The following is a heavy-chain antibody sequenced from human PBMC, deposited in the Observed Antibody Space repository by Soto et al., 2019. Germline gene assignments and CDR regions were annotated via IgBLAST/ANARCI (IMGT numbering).Heavy chain of an antibody. CDR2: IYHSGST. V-gene: IGHV4-59*12. D-gene: IGHD2-2*01. J-gene: IGHJ5*02. Sequence: SETLSLTCTVSGASLSSYYWTWIRQPPEKGLERIGYIYHSGSTYYNPSLKSRVTISVDRSKNQFSLKLSSVTAADTAVYYCARVPDRWGQGTLVTVSS. CDR1: GASLSSYY. CDR3: ARVPDR.